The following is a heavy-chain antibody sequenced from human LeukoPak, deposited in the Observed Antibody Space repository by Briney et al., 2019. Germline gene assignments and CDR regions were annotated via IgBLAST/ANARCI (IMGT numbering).Heavy chain of an antibody. CDR2: ISYDGSNK. Sequence: PGGSLRLSCAASGFTFSSYAMHWVRQAPGKGLEWVVVISYDGSNKYYADSVKGRFTISRDNSKNTLYLQMNSLRAEDTAVYYCARRSVPAAIGSWFDPWGQGTLVTVSS. J-gene: IGHJ5*02. CDR1: GFTFSSYA. CDR3: ARRSVPAAIGSWFDP. D-gene: IGHD2-2*02. V-gene: IGHV3-30*04.